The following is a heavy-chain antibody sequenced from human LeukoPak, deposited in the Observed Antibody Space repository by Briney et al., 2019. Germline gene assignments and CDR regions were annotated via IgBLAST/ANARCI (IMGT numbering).Heavy chain of an antibody. CDR3: ASTWRQNWFDP. CDR1: GGSFIGFH. V-gene: IGHV4-34*01. CDR2: INHSGST. Sequence: SETLSLTCAVYGGSFIGFHWNWIRQPPGKGLEWIGDINHSGSTNYNPSLKSRVTISVDTSKNQFSLKLSSVTAADTAVYYCASTWRQNWFDPWGQGTLVTVSS. J-gene: IGHJ5*02.